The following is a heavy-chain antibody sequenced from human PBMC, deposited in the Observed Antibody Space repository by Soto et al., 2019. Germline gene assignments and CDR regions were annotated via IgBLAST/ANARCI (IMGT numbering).Heavy chain of an antibody. CDR2: TYYRSKWYN. J-gene: IGHJ6*02. Sequence: SQTLSLPYAISGDSVSSNSSAWNWIRQSPSRGLEWLGRTYYRSKWYNDYAVSVKSRITINPDTSKNQFSLQLNSVTPEDAAVYYCARVRSGYDSLDYYGMDVWGQGTTVTVSS. CDR1: GDSVSSNSSA. CDR3: ARVRSGYDSLDYYGMDV. D-gene: IGHD5-12*01. V-gene: IGHV6-1*01.